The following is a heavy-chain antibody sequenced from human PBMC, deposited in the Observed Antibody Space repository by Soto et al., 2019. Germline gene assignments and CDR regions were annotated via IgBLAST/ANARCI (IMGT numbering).Heavy chain of an antibody. D-gene: IGHD3-16*02. CDR2: IYPGESDT. CDR3: ARVAEVVPPNYYYYYYMDV. J-gene: IGHJ6*03. CDR1: GYSFTSYW. Sequence: GESLKISCKGSGYSFTSYWIGWVRQMHGKGMEWMGIIYPGESDTRYIMSFHGQCTISADKSISTAYPQWSILKASDTAMYFCARVAEVVPPNYYYYYYMDVWGKGTTVTVSS. V-gene: IGHV5-51*01.